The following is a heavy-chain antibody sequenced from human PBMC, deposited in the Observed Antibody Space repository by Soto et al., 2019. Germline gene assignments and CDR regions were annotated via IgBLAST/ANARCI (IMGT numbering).Heavy chain of an antibody. CDR2: MNPNSGNT. V-gene: IGHV1-8*01. D-gene: IGHD3-22*01. Sequence: QVQLVQSGAEVKKPGASVKVSCTASGYTFTSYDINWVRQATGQGLAWMGWMNPNSGNTGYAQKFQGRVTMTRNTSISTAYMELSSLRSVDTAVYYCARGFDDYYDGSGIRDYWGQGTLVTVSS. J-gene: IGHJ4*02. CDR1: GYTFTSYD. CDR3: ARGFDDYYDGSGIRDY.